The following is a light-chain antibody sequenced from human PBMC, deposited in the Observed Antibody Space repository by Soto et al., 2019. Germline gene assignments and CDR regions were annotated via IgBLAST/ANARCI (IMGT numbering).Light chain of an antibody. V-gene: IGKV3-20*01. CDR1: QSVSSNY. Sequence: EIVLAQSPVGLYLSPAARATLSGSARQSVSSNYVAWYQQKPGQAPRLRIYVASSRATGIPNRFSGSGSGTDFALTISILGPEDFAVYYCQQQGSSYPWTCGKGTKVDIK. J-gene: IGKJ1*01. CDR3: QQQGSSYPWT. CDR2: VAS.